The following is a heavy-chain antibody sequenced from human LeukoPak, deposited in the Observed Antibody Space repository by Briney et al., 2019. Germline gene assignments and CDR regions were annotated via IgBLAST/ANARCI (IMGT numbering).Heavy chain of an antibody. V-gene: IGHV4-30-2*01. CDR1: GGSISSGGYY. Sequence: SETLSLTCTVSGGSISSGGYYWSWIRQPPGKGLEWIGYIYHSGSTYYNPSLKSRVTISVDRSKNQFSLKPSSVTAADTAVYYCARDAHHDYYYMDVWGKGTTVTVSS. CDR3: ARDAHHDYYYMDV. J-gene: IGHJ6*03. D-gene: IGHD1-14*01. CDR2: IYHSGST.